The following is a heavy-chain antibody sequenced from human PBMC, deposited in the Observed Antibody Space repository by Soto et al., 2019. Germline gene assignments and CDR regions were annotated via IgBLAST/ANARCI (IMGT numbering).Heavy chain of an antibody. CDR1: DGSVSRGGYY. D-gene: IGHD1-26*01. CDR2: IYYTGRT. Sequence: QVQLQESGPGLVKPSQTLSLACTVSDGSVSRGGYYWSGLRQSPGKGLEWFGNIYYTGRTSYNPSLKSRVTLSLETSKRQFSLRLASVSAADTALYCCAREGRYHYLDYWGQGALVTVSS. J-gene: IGHJ4*02. CDR3: AREGRYHYLDY. V-gene: IGHV4-31*03.